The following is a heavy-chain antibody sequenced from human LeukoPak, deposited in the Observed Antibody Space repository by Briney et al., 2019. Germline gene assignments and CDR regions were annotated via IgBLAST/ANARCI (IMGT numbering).Heavy chain of an antibody. CDR1: GYTFTNYG. J-gene: IGHJ4*02. D-gene: IGHD2-2*01. Sequence: ASVKVSCKTSGYTFTNYGISWVRQAPGQGLEWMAWISANNGETRYAQNLQDRVTMTTDTSTSTAYMELRSLRSDDMAVYYCARVPPSAHQMLSSDYWGQGTQVTVSS. CDR2: ISANNGET. V-gene: IGHV1-18*03. CDR3: ARVPPSAHQMLSSDY.